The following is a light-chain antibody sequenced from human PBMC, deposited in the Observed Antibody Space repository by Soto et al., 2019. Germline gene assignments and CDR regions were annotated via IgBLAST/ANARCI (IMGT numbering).Light chain of an antibody. J-gene: IGLJ1*01. V-gene: IGLV2-14*01. CDR1: NSDVGAHNY. CDR2: EVG. CDR3: SSYTSTILYV. Sequence: QSALTQPASVSGSLGQSITISCTGSNSDVGAHNYVSWYQQHPGKAPKLMIYEVGIRPSGVSTRFSGSKSGNTASLTISGLQAEDEADYYCSSYTSTILYVFGTGTKLTVL.